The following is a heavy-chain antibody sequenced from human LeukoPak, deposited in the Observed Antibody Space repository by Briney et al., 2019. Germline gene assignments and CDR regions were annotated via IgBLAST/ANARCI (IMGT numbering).Heavy chain of an antibody. CDR3: ARLHCGGDCYSWYYYYMDV. V-gene: IGHV4-4*09. J-gene: IGHJ6*03. D-gene: IGHD2-21*02. CDR2: IYTSGST. Sequence: SETLSLTCTVSGGSISSYYWSWIRQPPGKGLDWIGYIYTSGSTNYNPSLKSRVPISVDTSKNQFSLKLSSVTAADTAVYYCARLHCGGDCYSWYYYYMDVWGKGTTVTVSS. CDR1: GGSISSYY.